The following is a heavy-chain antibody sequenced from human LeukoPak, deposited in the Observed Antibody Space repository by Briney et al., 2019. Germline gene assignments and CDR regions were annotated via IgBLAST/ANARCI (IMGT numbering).Heavy chain of an antibody. CDR2: ISYDGSNK. CDR1: GFTFSSYA. J-gene: IGHJ4*02. V-gene: IGHV3-30*04. D-gene: IGHD3-10*01. CDR3: ARDRYYGSGSPDLKY. Sequence: GGSLRLSCAASGFTFSSYAMHWVRQAPGKGLEWVAVISYDGSNKYYADSVKGRFTISRDNSKNTLYLQMNSLRAEDTAVYYCARDRYYGSGSPDLKYWGQGTLVTVSS.